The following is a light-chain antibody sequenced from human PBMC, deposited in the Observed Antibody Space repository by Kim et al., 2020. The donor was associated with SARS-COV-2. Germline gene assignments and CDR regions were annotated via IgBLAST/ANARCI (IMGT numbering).Light chain of an antibody. CDR1: TSIIVNYY. CDR2: RNN. V-gene: IGLV1-47*01. CDR3: AACDDSLNGV. Sequence: PSQKVAIPCSGSTSIIVNYYGYWDQQLPGTAPKVLIYRNNGRPAGVPDRFDGTKADASASLASSGLRSEEEADYYCAACDDSLNGVFGGGTQLTVL. J-gene: IGLJ3*02.